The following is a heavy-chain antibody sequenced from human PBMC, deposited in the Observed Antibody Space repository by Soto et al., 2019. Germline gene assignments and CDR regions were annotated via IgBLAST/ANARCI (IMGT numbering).Heavy chain of an antibody. CDR3: ARDLAGYYYDSSGYPIDY. CDR2: ISSSSSTI. Sequence: GGSLRLSCAASGFTFSSYSMNWVRQAPGKGLEWVSYISSSSSTIYYADSVKGRFTISRDNAKNSLYLQMNSLRDEDTAVYYCARDLAGYYYDSSGYPIDYWGQGTLVTVSS. V-gene: IGHV3-48*02. D-gene: IGHD3-22*01. J-gene: IGHJ4*02. CDR1: GFTFSSYS.